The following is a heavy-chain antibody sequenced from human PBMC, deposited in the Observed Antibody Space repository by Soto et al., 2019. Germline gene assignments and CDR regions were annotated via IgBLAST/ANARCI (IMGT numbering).Heavy chain of an antibody. J-gene: IGHJ4*02. CDR2: ITSKSSTI. V-gene: IGHV3-48*02. CDR3: AREKEPCSDTTCYSGPFEY. CDR1: GFPFSTYT. Sequence: GGSLRLSCAASGFPFSTYTMNWVRQAPGKGLEWISYITSKSSTIKYADSVKGRFTVSRDNAKSSLYLQLNSLTDEDTAVYYCAREKEPCSDTTCYSGPFEYWGQGTLVTVSS. D-gene: IGHD2-21*01.